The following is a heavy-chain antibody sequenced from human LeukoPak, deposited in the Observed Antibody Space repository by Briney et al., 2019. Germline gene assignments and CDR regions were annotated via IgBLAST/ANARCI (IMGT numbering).Heavy chain of an antibody. CDR2: ISAYNGNT. J-gene: IGHJ5*02. CDR1: GYTFTGYY. CDR3: ARGPDIGSGYDYSNWFDP. Sequence: ASVKVSCKASGYTFTGYYMHWVRRAPGQRLQWMGWISAYNGNTNYAQKIQGRVTMTTDTSTSTAYMELRSLRSDDTAVYYCARGPDIGSGYDYSNWFDPWGQGTLVTVSS. D-gene: IGHD3-22*01. V-gene: IGHV1-18*04.